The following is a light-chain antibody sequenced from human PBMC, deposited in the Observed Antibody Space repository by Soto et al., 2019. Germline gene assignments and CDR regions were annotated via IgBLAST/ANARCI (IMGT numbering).Light chain of an antibody. V-gene: IGLV1-47*01. Sequence: QLVLTQPPSASGTPGQRVTISCSGSSSNIGSNYVYWYQHLPGTAPNLLIYRNNQRPSGVPDRFSGSKSGTSASLAISGLRSEDEADYYCAAWDDSLSVVVFGGGTKVTVL. CDR2: RNN. J-gene: IGLJ2*01. CDR1: SSNIGSNY. CDR3: AAWDDSLSVVV.